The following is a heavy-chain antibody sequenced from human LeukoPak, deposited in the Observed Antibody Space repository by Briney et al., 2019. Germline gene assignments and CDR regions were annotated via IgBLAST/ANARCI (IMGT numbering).Heavy chain of an antibody. V-gene: IGHV1-46*01. D-gene: IGHD6-13*01. CDR2: INPSGGST. CDR3: ARDRGCGSSSCQIRIDFDY. Sequence: ASVKVSCKASGYTFTSYYMHWVRQAPRQGLEWMGIINPSGGSTSYAQKFQGRVTMTRDTSTSTVYMELSSLRSEDTAVYYCARDRGCGSSSCQIRIDFDYWGQGTLVTVSS. CDR1: GYTFTSYY. J-gene: IGHJ4*02.